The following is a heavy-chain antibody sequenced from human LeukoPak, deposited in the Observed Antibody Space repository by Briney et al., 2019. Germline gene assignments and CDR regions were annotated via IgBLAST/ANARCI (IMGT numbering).Heavy chain of an antibody. J-gene: IGHJ6*02. CDR1: GGSISSYY. Sequence: PSETLSLTCTVSGGSISSYYWSWIRQPPGKGLEWIGYIYYSGSTNYNPSLKSRVTISVDTSKNQFSLKLSSVTAADTAVYYCARGGTPPTFAYCGGDCLGMDVWGQGTTVTVSS. V-gene: IGHV4-59*01. CDR2: IYYSGST. D-gene: IGHD2-21*02. CDR3: ARGGTPPTFAYCGGDCLGMDV.